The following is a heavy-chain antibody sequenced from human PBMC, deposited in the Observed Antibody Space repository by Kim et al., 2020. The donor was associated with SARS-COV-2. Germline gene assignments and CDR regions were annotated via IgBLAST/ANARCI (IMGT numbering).Heavy chain of an antibody. Sequence: SLNSRVTISVDTSKNQFTLKMSSVTAADTAVYYCARADAFYYDILTGYVYWGQGTLVTVSS. J-gene: IGHJ4*02. D-gene: IGHD3-9*01. V-gene: IGHV4-59*01. CDR3: ARADAFYYDILTGYVY.